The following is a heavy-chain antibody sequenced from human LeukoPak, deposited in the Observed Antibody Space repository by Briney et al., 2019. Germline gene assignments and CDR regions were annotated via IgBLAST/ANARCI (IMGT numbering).Heavy chain of an antibody. CDR3: ARAFGYSDHLDY. CDR1: GVSFSGYY. Sequence: SETLSLTCAVYGVSFSGYYWSWLRQPPGKGLEWIGEINYSGSTNYNPSLKSRVTISIDMSKNQFSLKLSSVTAADTAVYYCARAFGYSDHLDYWGQGILVTVSS. D-gene: IGHD5-12*01. CDR2: INYSGST. J-gene: IGHJ4*02. V-gene: IGHV4-34*01.